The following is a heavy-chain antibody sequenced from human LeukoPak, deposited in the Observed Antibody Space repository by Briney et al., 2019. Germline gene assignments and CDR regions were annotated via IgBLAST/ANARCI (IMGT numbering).Heavy chain of an antibody. V-gene: IGHV3-7*03. CDR2: INHNGNVN. CDR3: ARGGGLDV. J-gene: IGHJ6*02. CDR1: GFTFSSYA. D-gene: IGHD3-16*01. Sequence: GGSLRLSCAASGFTFSSYAMSWVRQAPGKGLEWVASINHNGNVNYYVDSVKGRFTISRNNAKNSLYLQMSNLRAEDTAVYFCARGGGLDVWGQGATVTVSS.